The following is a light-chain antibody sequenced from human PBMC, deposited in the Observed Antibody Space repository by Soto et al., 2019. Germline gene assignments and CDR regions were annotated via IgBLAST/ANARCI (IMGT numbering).Light chain of an antibody. Sequence: EMVMTQSPATLSVSPGERATLSCRASQSVRSNLAWYQQKPGQAPRLLIYGASTRATGIPARFSGSGSGTDFTLTISSLQSEDFAVYYCQQYNYWPPLTFGGGTKVDI. V-gene: IGKV3-15*01. CDR1: QSVRSN. J-gene: IGKJ4*01. CDR3: QQYNYWPPLT. CDR2: GAS.